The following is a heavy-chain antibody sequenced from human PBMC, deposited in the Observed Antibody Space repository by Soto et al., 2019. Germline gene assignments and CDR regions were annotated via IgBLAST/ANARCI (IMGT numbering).Heavy chain of an antibody. CDR2: IYYSGST. D-gene: IGHD4-4*01. J-gene: IGHJ4*02. CDR3: AGDTPQSPYNNMGDYFDY. V-gene: IGHV4-31*03. CDR1: GGSISSCGYY. Sequence: QVQLQESGVGLVKPSQTLSLICNVSGGSISSCGYYWSWIRQHPGRGLEWIGYIYYSGSTYYNPSLKSRVTISVDTSKNQFSLTLSSVTAADTAVYYCAGDTPQSPYNNMGDYFDYWGQGTLVTVSS.